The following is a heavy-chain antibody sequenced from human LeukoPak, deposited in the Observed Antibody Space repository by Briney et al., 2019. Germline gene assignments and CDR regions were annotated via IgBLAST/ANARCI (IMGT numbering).Heavy chain of an antibody. D-gene: IGHD3-3*01. Sequence: PGGSLRLSCAASGFTFSSYGMHWVRQAPGKGLEWVAVIWYDGSNKYYADSVKGRFTISRDNSKNTLYLQMNSLRAEDTAVYYCAKTCLRFLEWLLPQYYFDYWGQGTLVTVSS. J-gene: IGHJ4*02. CDR3: AKTCLRFLEWLLPQYYFDY. V-gene: IGHV3-33*06. CDR1: GFTFSSYG. CDR2: IWYDGSNK.